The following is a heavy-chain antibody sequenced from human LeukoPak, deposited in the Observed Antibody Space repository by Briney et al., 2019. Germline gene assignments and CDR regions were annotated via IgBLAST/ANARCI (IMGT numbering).Heavy chain of an antibody. CDR3: ARGLVGTTGEQNWFDP. CDR1: AGSISSYY. Sequence: PSETLSLTCTVSAGSISSYYWSWIRQPAGKGLKWIGRIYTSGSTNYNPSLKSRVTISVDKSKNQFSLKLSSVTAADTAVYYCARGLVGTTGEQNWFDPWGQGTLVTVSS. D-gene: IGHD1-26*01. J-gene: IGHJ5*02. V-gene: IGHV4-4*07. CDR2: IYTSGST.